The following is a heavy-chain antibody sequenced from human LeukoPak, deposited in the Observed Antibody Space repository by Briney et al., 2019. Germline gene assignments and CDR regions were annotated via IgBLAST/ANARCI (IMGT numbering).Heavy chain of an antibody. Sequence: PSETLSLTCAVYGGSFSGYYWSWIRQPPGKGLEWIGEINHSGSTNYNPSLKSRVTISVDTSKNQFSLKLSSVTAADTAVYYCARIYYDFWSGYPIGNYFDYWGQGTLVTVSS. CDR3: ARIYYDFWSGYPIGNYFDY. D-gene: IGHD3-3*01. J-gene: IGHJ4*02. CDR2: INHSGST. CDR1: GGSFSGYY. V-gene: IGHV4-34*01.